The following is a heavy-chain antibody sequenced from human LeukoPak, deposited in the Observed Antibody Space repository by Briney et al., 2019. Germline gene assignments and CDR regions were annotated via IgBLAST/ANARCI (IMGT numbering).Heavy chain of an antibody. J-gene: IGHJ4*02. CDR3: ARVSRPLTGTTRRVQTNFDY. Sequence: PGGSLRLSCAASGFTFSSYAMSWVRQAPGKGLEWVANIKQDGSERYYVDSVKGRFTISRDNAKNSLYLQMNSLRAEDTAVYYCARVSRPLTGTTRRVQTNFDYWGQGTLVTVSS. V-gene: IGHV3-7*01. CDR2: IKQDGSER. CDR1: GFTFSSYA. D-gene: IGHD1-7*01.